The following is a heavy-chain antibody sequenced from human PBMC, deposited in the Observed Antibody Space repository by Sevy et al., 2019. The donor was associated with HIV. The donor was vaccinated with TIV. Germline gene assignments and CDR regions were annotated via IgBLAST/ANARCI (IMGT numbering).Heavy chain of an antibody. J-gene: IGHJ4*02. D-gene: IGHD3-16*02. V-gene: IGHV4-39*01. Sequence: SETLSLTCTVSGGSISSSSYYWGWIRQPPGKGLEWIGSIYCSGSTYYNPSLKSRVTISVDTSKNQFSLKLSSVTAADTAVYYCARRRYDYVWGSYHPFLHWGQGTLVTVSS. CDR3: ARRRYDYVWGSYHPFLH. CDR1: GGSISSSSYY. CDR2: IYCSGST.